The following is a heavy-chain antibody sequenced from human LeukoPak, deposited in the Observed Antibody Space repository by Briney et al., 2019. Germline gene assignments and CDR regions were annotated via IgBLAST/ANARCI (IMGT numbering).Heavy chain of an antibody. V-gene: IGHV3-23*01. CDR1: GFTFSSYA. CDR3: ARAVGATHFDY. Sequence: GGSLRLSCAASGFTFSSYAMSWVRQAPGKGLEWVSAISGSGSRTYYVDSVKGRFTISRDNSKNTLHLQMNSLRAEDTAVYYCARAVGATHFDYWGQGILVTVSS. CDR2: ISGSGSRT. D-gene: IGHD1-26*01. J-gene: IGHJ4*02.